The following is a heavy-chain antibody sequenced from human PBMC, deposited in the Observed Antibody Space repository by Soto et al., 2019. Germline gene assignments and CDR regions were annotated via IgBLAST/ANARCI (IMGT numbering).Heavy chain of an antibody. CDR2: FDPEDGET. D-gene: IGHD1-26*01. Sequence: GASVKVSCKVSGYTLTELSMHWVRQAPGEGLEWMGGFDPEDGETIYAQKFQGRVTMTEDTSTDTAYMELSSLRSEDTAVYYCATDRVFSGSYAYDGLFDYWGQGTLVTVSS. CDR3: ATDRVFSGSYAYDGLFDY. V-gene: IGHV1-24*01. J-gene: IGHJ4*02. CDR1: GYTLTELS.